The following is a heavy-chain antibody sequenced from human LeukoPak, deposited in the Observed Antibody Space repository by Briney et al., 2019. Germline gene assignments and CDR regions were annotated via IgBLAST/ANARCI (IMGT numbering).Heavy chain of an antibody. J-gene: IGHJ4*02. V-gene: IGHV4-30-4*01. Sequence: SETLSLTCTVSVGSISSGYYYWSWIRQPPGKGLVWIGYIYYSGSTYFNPSLKSRVTISVDTSKNQFSLKLSSVTAADTAVYYCARDSYYYDSSGYSGLDYWGQGTLVTVSS. CDR2: IYYSGST. D-gene: IGHD3-22*01. CDR3: ARDSYYYDSSGYSGLDY. CDR1: VGSISSGYYY.